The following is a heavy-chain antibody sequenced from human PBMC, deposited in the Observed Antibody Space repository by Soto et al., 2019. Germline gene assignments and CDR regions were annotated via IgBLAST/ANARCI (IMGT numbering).Heavy chain of an antibody. CDR1: GFTFSSYA. V-gene: IGHV3-23*01. J-gene: IGHJ5*02. Sequence: EVQLLESGGGLVQPGGSLRLSCAASGFTFSSYAMSWVRQAPGKGLEWVSAISGSGGSTYYADSVKGRFTISRDNSKNTLYLQMNSLRAEDTAVYYCAKVRGAAAGTRGNWFDPWGQGTLVTVSS. CDR2: ISGSGGST. CDR3: AKVRGAAAGTRGNWFDP. D-gene: IGHD6-13*01.